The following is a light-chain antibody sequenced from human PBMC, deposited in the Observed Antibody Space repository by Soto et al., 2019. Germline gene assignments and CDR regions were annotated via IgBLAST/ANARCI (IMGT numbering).Light chain of an antibody. J-gene: IGLJ1*01. V-gene: IGLV2-14*01. CDR2: DVT. CDR3: GSYAGSSNV. CDR1: SSDVGGYNH. Sequence: QSVLTQPASVSDSPGQSITISCTGTSSDVGGYNHVSWYQQHPGKAPKLMIYDVTNRPSGVSNRFSGSKSGSTASLIISGLQAEDEADYYCGSYAGSSNVFGTGTKVTVL.